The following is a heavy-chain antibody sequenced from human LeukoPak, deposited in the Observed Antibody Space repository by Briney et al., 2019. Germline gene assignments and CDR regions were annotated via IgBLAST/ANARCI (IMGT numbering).Heavy chain of an antibody. Sequence: ASVKISCKASGGTFSTFAISWVRQAPGQGLEWMGGIIPMFAAANYPQKFQGRLTIIADESTSSAHMELTSLRAEDTAIYYCALPSVIGTSTYYFDYWGQGILVTVSS. V-gene: IGHV1-69*13. CDR2: IIPMFAAA. D-gene: IGHD3-16*02. J-gene: IGHJ4*02. CDR3: ALPSVIGTSTYYFDY. CDR1: GGTFSTFA.